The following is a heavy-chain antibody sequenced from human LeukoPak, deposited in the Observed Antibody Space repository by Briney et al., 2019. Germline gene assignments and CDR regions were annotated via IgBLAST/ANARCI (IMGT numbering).Heavy chain of an antibody. CDR2: IRSSGNTT. D-gene: IGHD6-19*01. CDR3: ARDGGSAWFLDY. CDR1: GFTFSDNY. J-gene: IGHJ4*02. Sequence: PGGSLRLSCAASGFTFSDNYMSWIRQAPGKGVEGVSYIRSSGNTTYNADSVKGRFSITRDNAKNSLYLQMNSLRAEDTAVYYCARDGGSAWFLDYWGQGTLVTVSS. V-gene: IGHV3-11*04.